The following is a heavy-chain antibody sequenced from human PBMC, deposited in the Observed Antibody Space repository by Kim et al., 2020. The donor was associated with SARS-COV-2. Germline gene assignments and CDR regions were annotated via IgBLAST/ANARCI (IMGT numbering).Heavy chain of an antibody. Sequence: NPSLRSRVTISGDTSKNRFCLKLSSVASADTAVYYCARARFYYGDDSFDYWGQGTLVTVSS. CDR3: ARARFYYGDDSFDY. V-gene: IGHV4-31*02. D-gene: IGHD3-10*01. J-gene: IGHJ4*02.